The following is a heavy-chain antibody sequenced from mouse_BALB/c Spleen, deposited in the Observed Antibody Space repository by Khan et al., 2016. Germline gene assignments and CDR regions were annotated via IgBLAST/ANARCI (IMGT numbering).Heavy chain of an antibody. CDR2: IWSGGGT. CDR3: AKAGLAY. D-gene: IGHD3-3*01. J-gene: IGHJ3*01. V-gene: IGHV2-5*01. Sequence: QVQLKESGPGLVQPSQSLSITCTVSGFSLTNYGVHWVRQSPVKGLEWLGVIWSGGGTDYNTVFMSRLNITKDNSKSQVFFKMNSLQPDDSAIYYCAKAGLAYWGQGTLVTVSA. CDR1: GFSLTNYG.